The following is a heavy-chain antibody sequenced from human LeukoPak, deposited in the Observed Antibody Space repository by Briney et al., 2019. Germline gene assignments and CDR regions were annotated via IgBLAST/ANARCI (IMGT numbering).Heavy chain of an antibody. V-gene: IGHV1-18*01. CDR2: MSPYTNNT. Sequence: ASVTVSCKTSGYIFTCCGISWVRQAPGQGLEWMGWMSPYTNNTNYAQNVQGRVTMTTDTSTSTAYMELRSLKSDDTAVYYCAREGYGDKRFDSWGQGTLVTVSS. CDR1: GYIFTCCG. J-gene: IGHJ4*02. D-gene: IGHD5-18*01. CDR3: AREGYGDKRFDS.